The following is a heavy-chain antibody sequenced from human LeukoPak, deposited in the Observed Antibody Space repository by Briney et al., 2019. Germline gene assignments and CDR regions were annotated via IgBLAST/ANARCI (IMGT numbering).Heavy chain of an antibody. D-gene: IGHD5-24*01. CDR1: GDSISSYY. V-gene: IGHV4-59*08. Sequence: SETLSLTCTVSGDSISSYYWSWIRQPPGKGLEWIGYIYYSGGTDYNPSLKSRVTISVDTSKNQFSLKLRTVTAADTAVYYCARHVTISGPYDASDIWGQGTMVTVS. CDR2: IYYSGGT. CDR3: ARHVTISGPYDASDI. J-gene: IGHJ3*02.